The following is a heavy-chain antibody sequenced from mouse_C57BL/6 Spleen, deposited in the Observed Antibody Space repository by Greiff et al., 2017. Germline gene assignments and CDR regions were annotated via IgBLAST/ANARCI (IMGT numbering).Heavy chain of an antibody. Sequence: EVKLVESGGGLVKPGGSLKLSCAASGFTFSDYGMHWVRQAPEKGLEWVAYISSGSSTIYYADTVKVRFTISRDNAKNTLFLQMTSLRSEDTAMYYCARESNSFAYWGQGTLVTVSA. CDR1: GFTFSDYG. J-gene: IGHJ3*01. CDR2: ISSGSSTI. D-gene: IGHD2-5*01. V-gene: IGHV5-17*01. CDR3: ARESNSFAY.